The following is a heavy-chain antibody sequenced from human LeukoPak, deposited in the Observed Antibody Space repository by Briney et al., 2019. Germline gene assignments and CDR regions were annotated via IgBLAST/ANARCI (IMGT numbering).Heavy chain of an antibody. CDR1: GFTFSTYV. V-gene: IGHV3-30*01. CDR2: ILYDGSNK. J-gene: IGHJ3*02. Sequence: GGSLRLSCAASGFTFSTYVMHWVRQAPGKGLQWVAVILYDGSNKYFADSVKGRFIISRDNSKNTLYLQMNSLTAEDTAVYYCVLDLFSSFAFDIWGQGTMVTVSS. D-gene: IGHD3/OR15-3a*01. CDR3: VLDLFSSFAFDI.